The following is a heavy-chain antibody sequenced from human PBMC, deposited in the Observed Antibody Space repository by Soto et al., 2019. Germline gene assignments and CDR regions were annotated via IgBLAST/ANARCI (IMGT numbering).Heavy chain of an antibody. J-gene: IGHJ6*02. CDR2: IIPIFGTA. Sequence: WASVKVSCKASGGTFSSYAISWVRQAPGQGLEWMGGIIPIFGTANYAQKFQGRVTITADKSTSTAYMELSSLRSEDTAVYYCAGITMVRGVLRDYYYGMDVWGQGTTVTVSS. CDR3: AGITMVRGVLRDYYYGMDV. CDR1: GGTFSSYA. V-gene: IGHV1-69*06. D-gene: IGHD3-10*01.